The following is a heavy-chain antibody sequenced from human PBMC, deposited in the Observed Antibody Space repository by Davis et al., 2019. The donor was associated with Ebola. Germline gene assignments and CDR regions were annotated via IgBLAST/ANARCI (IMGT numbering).Heavy chain of an antibody. CDR1: GASFSGYY. Sequence: MPGGSLRLSCAVYGASFSGYYWSWIRQPPGKGLEWIGEINHSGSTNYNPSLKSRVTISVDTSKNQFSLKLSSVTAADTAVYYCARYSSSPRGRWFDPWGQGTLVTVSS. CDR2: INHSGST. D-gene: IGHD6-6*01. V-gene: IGHV4-34*01. J-gene: IGHJ5*02. CDR3: ARYSSSPRGRWFDP.